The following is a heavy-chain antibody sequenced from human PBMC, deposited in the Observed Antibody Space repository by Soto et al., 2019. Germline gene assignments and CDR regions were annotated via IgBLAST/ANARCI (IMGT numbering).Heavy chain of an antibody. CDR1: GFTFSSYG. D-gene: IGHD3-22*01. V-gene: IGHV3-30*18. CDR3: ANVDYYDSSGYN. CDR2: ISYDGSNK. J-gene: IGHJ4*02. Sequence: VGSLRLACAASGFTFSSYGMHWVRQAPGKGLEWVAVISYDGSNKYYADSVKGRFTISRDNSKNTLYLQMNSLRAEDTAVYYCANVDYYDSSGYNWGQGTLVTVSS.